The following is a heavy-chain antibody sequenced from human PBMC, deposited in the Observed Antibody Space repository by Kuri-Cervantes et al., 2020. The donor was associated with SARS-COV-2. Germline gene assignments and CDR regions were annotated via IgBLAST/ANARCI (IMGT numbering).Heavy chain of an antibody. Sequence: ASVKVSCKVSGHTLTELSMHWVRQAPGEGLEWMGGFDPEDGETIYAQKFQGRVTMTEDTSTDTAYMELSSLRSEDTAVYYCATDFGYSSSSHADYWGQGTLVTVSS. CDR2: FDPEDGET. CDR3: ATDFGYSSSSHADY. V-gene: IGHV1-24*01. CDR1: GHTLTELS. D-gene: IGHD6-6*01. J-gene: IGHJ4*02.